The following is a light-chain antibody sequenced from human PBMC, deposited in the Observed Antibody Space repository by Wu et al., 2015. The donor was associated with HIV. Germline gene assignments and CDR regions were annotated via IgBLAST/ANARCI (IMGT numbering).Light chain of an antibody. CDR1: QNINSYS. Sequence: EIVLTQSPGTLSLSPGERATLSCRASQNINSYSLAWYQQKPGQAPRLLIYVASSRATGVPDRFGGSGSGTDFTLTISRLEPEDFAVYYCQQYAASPLTFGGGTKVEIK. J-gene: IGKJ4*01. CDR3: QQYAASPLT. V-gene: IGKV3-20*01. CDR2: VAS.